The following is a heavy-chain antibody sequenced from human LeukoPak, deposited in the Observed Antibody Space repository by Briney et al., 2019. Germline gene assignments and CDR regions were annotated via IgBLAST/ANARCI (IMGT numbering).Heavy chain of an antibody. CDR1: GFTVSSSW. CDR2: INKDGSVT. CDR3: ARNHYYASGSSDI. D-gene: IGHD3-10*01. J-gene: IGHJ3*02. Sequence: GGSLRLSCAASGFTVSSSWIHWVRQAPGKGLVWVSRINKDGSVTDYAESVKGRFSISRDNAKNSLYRQMNSLRGEDTAVYYCARNHYYASGSSDIWGLGTMVTVSS. V-gene: IGHV3-74*01.